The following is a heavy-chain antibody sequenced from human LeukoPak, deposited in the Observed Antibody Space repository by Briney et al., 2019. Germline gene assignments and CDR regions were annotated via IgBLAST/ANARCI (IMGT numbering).Heavy chain of an antibody. J-gene: IGHJ6*02. CDR2: TSAYNGNT. V-gene: IGHV1-18*01. Sequence: ASVKVSCKASGYTFTSYGISWVRQAPGQGLEWMGWTSAYNGNTNYAQKLQGRVTMTTDTSTSTAYMELRSLRSDDTAVYYCARVFCSSTSCFDYYYYGMDVWGQGTTVTVSS. CDR3: ARVFCSSTSCFDYYYYGMDV. CDR1: GYTFTSYG. D-gene: IGHD2-2*01.